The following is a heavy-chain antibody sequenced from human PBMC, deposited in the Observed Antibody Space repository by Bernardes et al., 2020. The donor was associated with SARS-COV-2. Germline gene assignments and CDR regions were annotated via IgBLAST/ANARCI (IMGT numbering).Heavy chain of an antibody. J-gene: IGHJ6*02. CDR2: ISSSGSTI. D-gene: IGHD3-22*01. CDR3: ARARNYYDSSGYILNYYYYYGMDV. CDR1: GFTFSDYY. V-gene: IGHV3-11*01. Sequence: GGSLRLSCAASGFTFSDYYMSWIRQAPGKGLEWVSYISSSGSTIYYADSVKGRFTISRDNAKNSLYLQMNSLRAEDTAVYYCARARNYYDSSGYILNYYYYYGMDVWGQGTTVTVSS.